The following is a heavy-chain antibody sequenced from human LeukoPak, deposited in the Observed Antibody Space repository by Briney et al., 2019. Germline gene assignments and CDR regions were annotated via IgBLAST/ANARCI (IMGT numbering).Heavy chain of an antibody. Sequence: SETLSLTCTVSGGSVSSGSYYWSWTRQPPGKGLEWIGYIYYSGSTNYNPSLKSRVTISVDTSKNQFSLKLSSVTAADTAVYYCARDSVYYDILTGYQHIYYFDYWGQGTLVTVSS. CDR3: ARDSVYYDILTGYQHIYYFDY. J-gene: IGHJ4*02. CDR1: GGSVSSGSYY. D-gene: IGHD3-9*01. CDR2: IYYSGST. V-gene: IGHV4-61*01.